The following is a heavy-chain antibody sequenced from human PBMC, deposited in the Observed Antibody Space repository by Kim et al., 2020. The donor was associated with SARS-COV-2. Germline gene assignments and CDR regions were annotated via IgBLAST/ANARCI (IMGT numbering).Heavy chain of an antibody. CDR3: ARDWYELQWELLVGYYYYGMDV. V-gene: IGHV3-30*04. Sequence: GGSLRLSCAASGFTFSSYAMHWVRQAPGKGLEWVAVISYDGSNKYYADSVKGRFTISRDNSKNTLYLQMNSLRAEDTAVYYCARDWYELQWELLVGYYYYGMDVWGQGTTVTVSS. CDR2: ISYDGSNK. D-gene: IGHD1-26*01. J-gene: IGHJ6*02. CDR1: GFTFSSYA.